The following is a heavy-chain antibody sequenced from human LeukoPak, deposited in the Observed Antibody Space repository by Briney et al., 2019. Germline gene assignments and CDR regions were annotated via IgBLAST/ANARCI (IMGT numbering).Heavy chain of an antibody. Sequence: ASVKVSCKASGYTFTGYYMHWVRQAPGQGLEWMGWINPNSGGTNYAQKFQGRVTMTRDTSISTAYMELSRLRSDDTAVYYCAEIGGYNSGVFDYWGQGTLVTVSS. CDR3: AEIGGYNSGVFDY. D-gene: IGHD2-15*01. V-gene: IGHV1-2*02. CDR2: INPNSGGT. J-gene: IGHJ4*02. CDR1: GYTFTGYY.